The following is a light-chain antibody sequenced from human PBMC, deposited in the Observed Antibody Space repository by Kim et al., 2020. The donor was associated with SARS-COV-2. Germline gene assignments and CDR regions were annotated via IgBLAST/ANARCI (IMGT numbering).Light chain of an antibody. CDR1: QSVSSD. V-gene: IGKV3-11*01. CDR2: DEA. Sequence: PGERAILAGGASQSVSSDLARYQQKPGQAPRLLSYDEATRATGIPARFSGSGSGTNFTLTISSREPEDFAVYYCQQRSNLPPYTFGQGTKLEI. CDR3: QQRSNLPPYT. J-gene: IGKJ2*01.